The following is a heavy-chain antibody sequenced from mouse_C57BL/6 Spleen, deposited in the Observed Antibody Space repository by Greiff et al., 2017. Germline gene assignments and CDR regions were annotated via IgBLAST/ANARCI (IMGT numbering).Heavy chain of an antibody. V-gene: IGHV5-4*01. D-gene: IGHD2-5*01. J-gene: IGHJ2*01. CDR3: AREGYYSNYLYYFDY. CDR2: ISDGGSYT. Sequence: EVQVVESGGGLVKPGGSLKLSCAASGFTFSSYAMSWVRQTPEKRLEWVATISDGGSYTYYPDNVKGRFTISRDNAKNNLYLQMSHLKSEDTAMYYCAREGYYSNYLYYFDYWGQGTTLTVSS. CDR1: GFTFSSYA.